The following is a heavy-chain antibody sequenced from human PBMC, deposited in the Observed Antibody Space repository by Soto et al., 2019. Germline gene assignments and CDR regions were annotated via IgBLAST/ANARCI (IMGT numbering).Heavy chain of an antibody. D-gene: IGHD1-26*01. Sequence: QVQLQESGPGLVKPSETLSLTCTVSGGSISSYYWSWIRQPPGKGLEWIGYIYYSGSTNYNPSLKSRVTISVDPSKNQFSLKLSSVTAADTAVYYCARGGGSYYPDYWGQGTLVTVSS. J-gene: IGHJ4*02. V-gene: IGHV4-59*01. CDR3: ARGGGSYYPDY. CDR2: IYYSGST. CDR1: GGSISSYY.